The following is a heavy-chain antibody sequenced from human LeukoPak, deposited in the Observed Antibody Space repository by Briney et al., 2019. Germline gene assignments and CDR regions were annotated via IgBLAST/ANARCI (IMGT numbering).Heavy chain of an antibody. D-gene: IGHD2-2*01. CDR2: FDPEDGET. Sequence: ASVKVSCKTSTYTLTTSGVSWVRQAPGKGLEWMGGFDPEDGETIYAQKFQGRVTMTEDTSTDTAYMELSSLRSEDTAVYYCAREGYCSSTSCDYNWFDPWGQGTLVTVSS. CDR3: AREGYCSSTSCDYNWFDP. V-gene: IGHV1-24*01. CDR1: TYTLTTSG. J-gene: IGHJ5*02.